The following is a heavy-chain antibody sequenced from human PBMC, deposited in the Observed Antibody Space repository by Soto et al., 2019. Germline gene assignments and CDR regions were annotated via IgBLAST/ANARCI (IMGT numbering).Heavy chain of an antibody. Sequence: ELQLVESGGGLVQPGGSLRLSCVASGVTFEDYAMHWVRQAPGKGLEWVSGLNWDSGGIVYADSVKGRFTISRGNAKNSLYLQMESLTSEDTALYYCASGGVAVTDAFDIWVQGTMVIVSS. D-gene: IGHD2-21*02. V-gene: IGHV3-9*01. CDR2: LNWDSGGI. CDR3: ASGGVAVTDAFDI. J-gene: IGHJ3*02. CDR1: GVTFEDYA.